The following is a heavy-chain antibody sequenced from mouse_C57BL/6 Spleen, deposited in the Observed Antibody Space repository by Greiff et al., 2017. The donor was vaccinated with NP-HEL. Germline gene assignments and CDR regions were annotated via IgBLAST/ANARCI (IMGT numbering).Heavy chain of an antibody. J-gene: IGHJ4*01. D-gene: IGHD1-1*02. V-gene: IGHV5-6*01. CDR1: GFTFSSYG. CDR3: ARHEVGAMDY. CDR2: ISSGGSYT. Sequence: EVHLVESGGDLVKPGGSLKLSCAASGFTFSSYGMSWVRQTPDKRLEWVATISSGGSYTYYPDSVKGRFTISRDNAKNTLYLQMSSLKSEDTAMCYCARHEVGAMDYWGQGTSVTVSS.